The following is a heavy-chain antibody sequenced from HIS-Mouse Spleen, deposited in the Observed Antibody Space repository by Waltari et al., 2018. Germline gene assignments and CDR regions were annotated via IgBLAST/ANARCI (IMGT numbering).Heavy chain of an antibody. Sequence: QGQLVESGGGVVQPGRSLRLSGAASGFTFSSYGMHWVRQAPGKGLEWVAVISYDGSNKYYADSVKGRFTISRDNSKNTLYLQMNSLRAEDTAVYYCAKDKHHAFDYWGQGTLVTVSS. J-gene: IGHJ4*02. CDR3: AKDKHHAFDY. V-gene: IGHV3-30*18. CDR2: ISYDGSNK. CDR1: GFTFSSYG.